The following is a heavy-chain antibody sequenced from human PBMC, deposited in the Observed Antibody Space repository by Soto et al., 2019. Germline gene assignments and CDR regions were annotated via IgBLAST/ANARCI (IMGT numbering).Heavy chain of an antibody. CDR3: AKDWDAITIFGVVTLDAFDI. V-gene: IGHV3-23*01. D-gene: IGHD3-3*01. CDR2: ISGSGGST. Sequence: GGSLRLSCAASGFTFSSYAMSWVRQAPGKGLEWVSAISGSGGSTYYADSVKGRFTISRDNSKNTLYLQMNSLRAEDTAVYYCAKDWDAITIFGVVTLDAFDIWGQGTMVTVSS. J-gene: IGHJ3*02. CDR1: GFTFSSYA.